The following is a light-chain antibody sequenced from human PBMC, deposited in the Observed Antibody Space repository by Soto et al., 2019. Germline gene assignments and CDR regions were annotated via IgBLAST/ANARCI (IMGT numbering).Light chain of an antibody. Sequence: QLVLTQPPSASASLGASVKLTCTLSSGHSSYAIAWHQQQSEKGPRYLMKVNSDGRHSRGDGIPDRFSGSSSGAERYLTISSLQSEDEADYYCQTWGTGTKREFGGGTKLTVL. CDR2: VNSDGRH. CDR3: QTWGTGTKRE. CDR1: SGHSSYA. J-gene: IGLJ2*01. V-gene: IGLV4-69*01.